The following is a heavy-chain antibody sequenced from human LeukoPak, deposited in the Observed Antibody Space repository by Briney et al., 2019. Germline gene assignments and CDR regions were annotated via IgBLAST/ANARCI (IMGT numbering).Heavy chain of an antibody. CDR2: INPSGGST. V-gene: IGHV1-46*01. D-gene: IGHD3-10*01. CDR1: GYTFTSYY. J-gene: IGHJ4*02. CDR3: ARESLQYYYGSGVIDY. Sequence: ASVKVSCKASGYTFTSYYMHWVRQAPGQGLEWMGIINPSGGSTSYAQKFQGRVTMTRDMSTSTVYMELSSLRSEDTAVYYCARESLQYYYGSGVIDYWGQGTLVTASS.